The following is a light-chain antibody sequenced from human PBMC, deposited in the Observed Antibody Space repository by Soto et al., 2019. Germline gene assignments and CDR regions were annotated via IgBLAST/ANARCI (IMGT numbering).Light chain of an antibody. Sequence: QSALTQPASVSGSPGQSITISCTGTSNDVGGYNYVSWYQQHPGIVPKLMIYDVDNRPSGVSNRFSGSKSGNTASLTISGLQAEDEADYYCSSYTSTTLVVFGGGTKLTVL. V-gene: IGLV2-14*01. CDR2: DVD. CDR3: SSYTSTTLVV. CDR1: SNDVGGYNY. J-gene: IGLJ2*01.